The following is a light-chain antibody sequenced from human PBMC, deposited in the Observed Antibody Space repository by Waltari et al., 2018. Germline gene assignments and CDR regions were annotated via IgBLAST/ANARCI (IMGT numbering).Light chain of an antibody. Sequence: SYELTQPPSVSVSPGQTASITCSGDKLGAKYACWYQQKPGQSPVLVIYQDSKRPSGFPERFSGSNSGNTATLTIGGTQAMDEADYYCQAWDSSTVVFGGGTKLTVL. CDR3: QAWDSSTVV. CDR1: KLGAKY. V-gene: IGLV3-1*01. CDR2: QDS. J-gene: IGLJ2*01.